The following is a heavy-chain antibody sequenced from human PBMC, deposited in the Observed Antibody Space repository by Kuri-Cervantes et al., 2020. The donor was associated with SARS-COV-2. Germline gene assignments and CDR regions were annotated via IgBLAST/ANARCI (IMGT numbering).Heavy chain of an antibody. Sequence: GSLRLSCTVSGGSISGSSYYWGWIRQPPGKGLEWIGSIYEGGTTHYNPSLQSRVTISVDTSKNQFSLKLSSVTAADTAVYYCARGPPNYDFWSGYKSAFDYWGQGTLVTVSS. CDR1: GGSISGSSYY. CDR3: ARGPPNYDFWSGYKSAFDY. J-gene: IGHJ4*02. V-gene: IGHV4-39*01. D-gene: IGHD3-3*01. CDR2: IYEGGTT.